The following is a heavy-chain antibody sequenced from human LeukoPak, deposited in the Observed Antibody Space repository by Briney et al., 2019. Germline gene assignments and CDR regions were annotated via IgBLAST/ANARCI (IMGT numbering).Heavy chain of an antibody. J-gene: IGHJ4*02. D-gene: IGHD5-12*01. CDR2: ISAGGGAT. CDR1: GFIFTNFP. V-gene: IGHV3-23*01. CDR3: ASGSGH. Sequence: GGSLRLSCAASGFIFTNFPMSWVRQAPGKGLEWVSAISAGGGATYYADSVKGRFTISRDNSKNSLYLQMNSLRDEDTAVFYCASGSGHWGQGTLVTVSS.